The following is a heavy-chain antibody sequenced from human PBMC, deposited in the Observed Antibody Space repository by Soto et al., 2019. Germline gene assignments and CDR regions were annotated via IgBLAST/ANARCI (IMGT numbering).Heavy chain of an antibody. J-gene: IGHJ5*02. CDR2: FDPEDGET. CDR1: GCTLTELS. V-gene: IGHV1-24*01. Sequence: ASVKVSCKVSGCTLTELSMHWVRQAPGKGLEWMGGFDPEDGETIYAQKFQGRVTMTADKSTSTAYMELSSLRSEDTAVYYCARGRITIFGVVMLHWFDPWGQGTLVTVSS. D-gene: IGHD3-3*01. CDR3: ARGRITIFGVVMLHWFDP.